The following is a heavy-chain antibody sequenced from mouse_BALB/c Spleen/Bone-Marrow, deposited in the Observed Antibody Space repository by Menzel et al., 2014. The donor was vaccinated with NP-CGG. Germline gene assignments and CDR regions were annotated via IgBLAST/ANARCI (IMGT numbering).Heavy chain of an antibody. Sequence: EVKLMESGGGLVKPGGSLKLSCAASGFTFSSYAMSWVRQTPEKGLEWVATISSGGSYTYYPDSVKGRFTISRDNAKNTLYLQMSSLRSEDTAMYYCARLRTTEAMDYWGQGTSVTVSS. D-gene: IGHD2-12*01. CDR2: ISSGGSYT. J-gene: IGHJ4*01. V-gene: IGHV5-9-1*01. CDR1: GFTFSSYA. CDR3: ARLRTTEAMDY.